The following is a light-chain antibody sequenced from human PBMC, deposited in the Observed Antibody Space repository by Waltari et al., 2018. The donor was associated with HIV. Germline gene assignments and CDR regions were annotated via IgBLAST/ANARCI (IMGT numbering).Light chain of an antibody. Sequence: QSALIQPPSASGSPGQSVTIACTGTSSAAGGYDYVSRYRPDPGKAPKLKSYEVSQRPAGVPDRCSGSKTGNTASLTGSGLQDEDESDYYCSSFAVTNNLVFGGGTKLTVL. V-gene: IGLV2-8*01. J-gene: IGLJ2*01. CDR1: SSAAGGYDY. CDR2: EVS. CDR3: SSFAVTNNLV.